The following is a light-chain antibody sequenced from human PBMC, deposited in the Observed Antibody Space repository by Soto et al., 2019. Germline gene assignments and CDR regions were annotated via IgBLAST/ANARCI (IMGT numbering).Light chain of an antibody. CDR2: GAS. V-gene: IGKV3-15*01. CDR3: QQYNQWPPYT. J-gene: IGKJ2*01. Sequence: EIVMTQSPDIMSVSPGERATLFCRASQSVGRTLAWYQQKPGQSPRLLVYGASTRANGTPARFSGSGSGTEFTLTISSLQSEDVAVYYFQQYNQWPPYTFGQETKVDIK. CDR1: QSVGRT.